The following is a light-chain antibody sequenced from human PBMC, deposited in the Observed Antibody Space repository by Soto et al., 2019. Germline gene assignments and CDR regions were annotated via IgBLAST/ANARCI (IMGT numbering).Light chain of an antibody. J-gene: IGKJ1*01. CDR2: DAS. V-gene: IGKV3-20*01. Sequence: ETVLTQSPGTLSLSPGERATLSCRASQSIRSSYLAWYQQKPGQAPRFLIYDASTRATGIPDRFSGSGSGTDFTLTISRLEPEDFAVYYCQQYGNSEWTFGQGTKVEIK. CDR3: QQYGNSEWT. CDR1: QSIRSSY.